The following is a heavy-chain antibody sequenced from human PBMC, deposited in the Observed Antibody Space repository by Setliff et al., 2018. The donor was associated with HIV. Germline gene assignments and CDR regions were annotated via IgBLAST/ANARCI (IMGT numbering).Heavy chain of an antibody. D-gene: IGHD1-26*01. CDR3: ARDPLVGAPDYFDY. CDR2: IKSKTDGGTT. J-gene: IGHJ4*02. Sequence: KPGGSLRLSCAASGFTFSNAWMSWVRQAPGKGLEWVGRIKSKTDGGTTDYAAPVKGRFTISRDDSKNTLYLQMNSLRAEDTAVYYCARDPLVGAPDYFDYWGQGTLVTVSS. CDR1: GFTFSNAW. V-gene: IGHV3-15*01.